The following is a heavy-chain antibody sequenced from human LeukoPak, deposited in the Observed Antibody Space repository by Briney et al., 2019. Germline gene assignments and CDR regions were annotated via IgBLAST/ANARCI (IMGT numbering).Heavy chain of an antibody. D-gene: IGHD3-22*01. Sequence: PSETLSLTCSVPRGSVGSFSIYSWSWGRQPAGKGLERIGRVYTGGSTSTSYNTSLKRRASISVDKSKNHFSLTLKSVTAADTAVYYCAMYNYDTSGFDYWGQGTRVTVSS. CDR3: AMYNYDTSGFDY. V-gene: IGHV4-4*07. CDR1: RGSVGSFSIYS. CDR2: VYTGGST. J-gene: IGHJ4*02.